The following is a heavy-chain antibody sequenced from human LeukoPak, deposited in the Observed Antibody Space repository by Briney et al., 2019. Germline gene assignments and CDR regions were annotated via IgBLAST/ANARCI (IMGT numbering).Heavy chain of an antibody. Sequence: GASVKVSCKASGYTFTGHYMHWVRQAPGQGLEWMGWINPNSGGTNYAQKFQGRVTMTRDTSISTAYMELSRLRFDDTAVYYCARQRGTVSGSYYLGYFQHWGQGTLVTVSS. J-gene: IGHJ1*01. D-gene: IGHD1-26*01. CDR3: ARQRGTVSGSYYLGYFQH. CDR1: GYTFTGHY. CDR2: INPNSGGT. V-gene: IGHV1-2*02.